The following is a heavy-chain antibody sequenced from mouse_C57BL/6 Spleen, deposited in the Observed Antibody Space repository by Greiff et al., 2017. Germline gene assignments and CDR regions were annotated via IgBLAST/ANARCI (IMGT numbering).Heavy chain of an antibody. CDR1: GYTFTDYN. CDR3: ARPYYYGSSYGFAY. Sequence: EVQLQQSGPELVKPGASVKMSCKASGYTFTDYNMHWVKQSHGKSLEWIGYINPNNGGTSSNQKFKGKATLTVNKSSSTAYMELRSLTSEDSAVYYCARPYYYGSSYGFAYWGQGTLVTVSA. CDR2: INPNNGGT. D-gene: IGHD1-1*01. J-gene: IGHJ3*01. V-gene: IGHV1-22*01.